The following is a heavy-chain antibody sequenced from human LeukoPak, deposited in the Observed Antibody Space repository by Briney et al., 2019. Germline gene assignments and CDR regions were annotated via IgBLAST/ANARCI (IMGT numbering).Heavy chain of an antibody. CDR3: AREGKFYDILSGYSSAANWFDP. D-gene: IGHD3-9*01. CDR2: ITSDGRST. CDR1: GFTFSSYW. J-gene: IGHJ5*02. V-gene: IGHV3-74*01. Sequence: GGSLGLSCAASGFTFSSYWMHWVRQVPGKGLVWVARITSDGRSTSHADYVKGRFTISRDNAKNTLYLQMNSLRADDTAMYYCAREGKFYDILSGYSSAANWFDPWGQGTLVTVSS.